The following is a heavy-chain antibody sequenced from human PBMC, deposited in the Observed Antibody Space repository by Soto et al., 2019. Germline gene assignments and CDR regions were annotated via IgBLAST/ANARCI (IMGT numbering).Heavy chain of an antibody. Sequence: PGESLKISCKGSGYSFTSYWIGWVRQMPGKGLEWMGIIYPGDSDTRYSPSFQGQVTISADKSISTAYLQWSSLKASDTAMYYCARQSQQLVLYYGMDVWGQGTTVTVSS. CDR1: GYSFTSYW. CDR3: ARQSQQLVLYYGMDV. D-gene: IGHD6-13*01. V-gene: IGHV5-51*01. CDR2: IYPGDSDT. J-gene: IGHJ6*02.